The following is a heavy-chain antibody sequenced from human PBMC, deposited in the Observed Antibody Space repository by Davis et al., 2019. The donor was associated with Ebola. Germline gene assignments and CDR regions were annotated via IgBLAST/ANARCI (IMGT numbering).Heavy chain of an antibody. CDR2: ISGYNGNR. CDR1: GYSFTNYG. V-gene: IGHV1-18*04. CDR3: ARGSSSTWPQYFQH. D-gene: IGHD2-2*01. J-gene: IGHJ1*01. Sequence: AASVKVSCKTSGYSFTNYGVSWVRQAPGQGLEWMGWISGYNGNRNYAQKFQGRVTVTTDTSTSTAYMELSSLRSEDTAVYYCARGSSSTWPQYFQHWGQGTMVTVSS.